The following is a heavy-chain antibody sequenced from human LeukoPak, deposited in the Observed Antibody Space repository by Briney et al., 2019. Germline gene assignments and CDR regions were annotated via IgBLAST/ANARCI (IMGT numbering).Heavy chain of an antibody. Sequence: ASVKVSCKASRYTFTHYDINWVRQATGQGLEWMGWMLPNSGYTGYAQKFQGRVTMTRNTATNTAYMELSSLTSDDTAIYYCARGLGAPSTDFDHWGQGTLVTVSS. CDR3: ARGLGAPSTDFDH. CDR2: MLPNSGYT. CDR1: RYTFTHYD. D-gene: IGHD1-26*01. J-gene: IGHJ4*02. V-gene: IGHV1-8*01.